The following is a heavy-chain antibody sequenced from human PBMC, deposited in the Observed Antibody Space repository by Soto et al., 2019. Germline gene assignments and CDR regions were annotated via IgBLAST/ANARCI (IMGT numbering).Heavy chain of an antibody. J-gene: IGHJ4*02. Sequence: SETLSLTCSVSGGSISSSNYYWAWTRQPPGKGLEWIGSIYYIGHTYYNPSLKSRVTMSVDTSKNQFSLKVTSVTAADTAIYYCAMEDRTNGYNYDYWDQGTLVTVSS. CDR1: GGSISSSNYY. CDR3: AMEDRTNGYNYDY. D-gene: IGHD1-1*01. CDR2: IYYIGHT. V-gene: IGHV4-39*01.